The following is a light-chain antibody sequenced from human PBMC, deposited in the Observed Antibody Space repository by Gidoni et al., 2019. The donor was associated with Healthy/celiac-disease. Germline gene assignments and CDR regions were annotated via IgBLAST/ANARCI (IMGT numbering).Light chain of an antibody. Sequence: DIQLSQSPSTLSASVGDRVTITCRASQSISSWLAWYQQKPGQAPKLLIYDASSMESGIPSRFRGSGSGTEFTLTISSLQPEDFATYYCQQYNSYSWTFGQXTKVEIK. CDR2: DAS. CDR3: QQYNSYSWT. J-gene: IGKJ1*01. CDR1: QSISSW. V-gene: IGKV1-5*01.